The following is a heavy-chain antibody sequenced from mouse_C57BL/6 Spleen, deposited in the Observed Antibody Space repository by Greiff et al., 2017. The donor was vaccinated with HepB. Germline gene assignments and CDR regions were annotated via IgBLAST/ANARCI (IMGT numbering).Heavy chain of an antibody. CDR3: VRPSHSSGYTWFAY. CDR2: IRSKSNNYAT. Sequence: EVKLEESGGGLVQPKGSLKLSCAASGFSFNTYAMNWVRQAPGKGLEWVARIRSKSNNYATYYADSVKDRFTISRDDSESMLYLQMNNLKTEDTAMYYCVRPSHSSGYTWFAYWGQGTLVTVSA. D-gene: IGHD3-2*02. V-gene: IGHV10-1*01. CDR1: GFSFNTYA. J-gene: IGHJ3*01.